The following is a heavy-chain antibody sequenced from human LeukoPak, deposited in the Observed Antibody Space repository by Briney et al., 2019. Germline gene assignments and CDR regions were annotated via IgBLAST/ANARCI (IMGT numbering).Heavy chain of an antibody. V-gene: IGHV3-53*05. Sequence: SGGSLRLSCAVSGLTANSNYMSWVRQAPGQGLEWVSLLHPGGRTYYADSVKGRFTIFRDNAENTLHLQMGSLRVEDTAVYYCARDAGGGYDSYGLDVWGQGTTVTVAS. J-gene: IGHJ6*02. CDR2: LHPGGRT. CDR3: ARDAGGGYDSYGLDV. CDR1: GLTANSNY. D-gene: IGHD5-12*01.